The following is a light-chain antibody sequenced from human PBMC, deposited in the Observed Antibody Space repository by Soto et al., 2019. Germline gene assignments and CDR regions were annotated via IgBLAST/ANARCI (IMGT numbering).Light chain of an antibody. CDR2: GAS. CDR1: QSVSSSY. Sequence: ESVLIPAPCAPFLSPREKATLSCRARQSVSSSYLAWYQQKPGQAPRLLIYGASSRATGIPDRFSGSGSGTDFTLTISRLEPEDFAVYYCQQYGSSPPVTFGGGTKVDIK. CDR3: QQYGSSPPVT. J-gene: IGKJ4*01. V-gene: IGKV3-20*01.